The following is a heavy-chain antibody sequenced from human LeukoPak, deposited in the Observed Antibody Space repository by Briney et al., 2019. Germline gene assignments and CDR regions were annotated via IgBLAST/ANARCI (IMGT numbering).Heavy chain of an antibody. V-gene: IGHV1-46*01. CDR2: INPSGGST. J-gene: IGHJ4*02. CDR3: ARARRMIVVVRYFDY. D-gene: IGHD3-22*01. Sequence: ASVKVSCKASGYAFTSYYMHWVRQAPGQGLEWMGIINPSGGSTSYAQKFQGRVTMTRDTSTSTVYMELSSLRSEDTAVYYCARARRMIVVVRYFDYWGQGTLVTVSS. CDR1: GYAFTSYY.